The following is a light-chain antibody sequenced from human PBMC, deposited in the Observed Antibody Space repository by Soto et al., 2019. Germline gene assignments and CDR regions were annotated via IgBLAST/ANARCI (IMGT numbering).Light chain of an antibody. V-gene: IGLV1-40*01. CDR1: SSNIGAGFD. CDR2: VNT. Sequence: QLVLTQPPSVSGAPGQRVTISCTGSSSNIGAGFDVHWYQQLPGAAPKLLIFVNTNRPSGVPDRFSGSKSGTSASLAITGLQAEDEADYYCQSYDRSLSGWVFGGGTKLTVL. CDR3: QSYDRSLSGWV. J-gene: IGLJ3*02.